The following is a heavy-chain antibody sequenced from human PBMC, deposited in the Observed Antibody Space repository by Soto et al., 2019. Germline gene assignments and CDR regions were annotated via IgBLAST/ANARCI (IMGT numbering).Heavy chain of an antibody. CDR2: IYHSGST. CDR1: GGSISSGGYS. Sequence: PSETLSLTCAVSGGSISSGGYSWSWIQQPPGKGLEWIGYIYHSGSTYYNPSLKSRVTISVDRSKNQFSLKLSSVTAADTAVYYCARDLNLGSFDYWGQGTLVTVSS. V-gene: IGHV4-30-2*01. J-gene: IGHJ4*02. CDR3: ARDLNLGSFDY.